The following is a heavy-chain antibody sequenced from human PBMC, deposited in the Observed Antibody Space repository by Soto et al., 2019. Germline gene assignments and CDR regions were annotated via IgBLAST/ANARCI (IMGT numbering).Heavy chain of an antibody. CDR2: IYYSGST. Sequence: PSETLSLPCTVSGGSISSGDYYWSWIRQPPGKGLEWIGYIYYSGSTYYNPSLKSRVTISVDTSKNQFSLKLSSVTAADTAVYYCARGLDYYGSGSYGWDYYYGMDVWGQGTTVTVSS. CDR1: GGSISSGDYY. D-gene: IGHD3-10*01. CDR3: ARGLDYYGSGSYGWDYYYGMDV. V-gene: IGHV4-30-4*01. J-gene: IGHJ6*02.